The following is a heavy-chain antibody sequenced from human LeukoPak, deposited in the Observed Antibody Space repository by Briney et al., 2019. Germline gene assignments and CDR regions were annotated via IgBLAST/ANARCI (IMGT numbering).Heavy chain of an antibody. CDR2: IYYSGST. J-gene: IGHJ6*03. Sequence: SETLSLTCAVYGGSFSGYYWSWIRQPPGKGLEWIGSIYYSGSTSYNPSLKSRVTISVDTSKNQFSLKLGSVTAADTAVCYCARVSWFPGTSYYYMDVWGKGTTVTVSS. CDR3: ARVSWFPGTSYYYMDV. CDR1: GGSFSGYY. V-gene: IGHV4-34*01. D-gene: IGHD1-1*01.